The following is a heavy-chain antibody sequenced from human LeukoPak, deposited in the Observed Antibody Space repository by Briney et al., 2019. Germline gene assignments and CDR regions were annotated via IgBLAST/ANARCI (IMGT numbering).Heavy chain of an antibody. V-gene: IGHV4-34*01. J-gene: IGHJ5*02. CDR2: INHSGST. Sequence: SETLSLTCAVYGGSFSGYYWSWIRQPPGKGLEWIGEINHSGSTNYIPSLKSRVTISVDTSKNQFSLKLSSVTAADTAVYYCARGHVGYSWGQGTLVTVSS. CDR3: ARGHVGYS. D-gene: IGHD6-13*01. CDR1: GGSFSGYY.